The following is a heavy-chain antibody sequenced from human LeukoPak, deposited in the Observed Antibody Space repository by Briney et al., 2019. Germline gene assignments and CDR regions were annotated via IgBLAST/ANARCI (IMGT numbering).Heavy chain of an antibody. CDR2: IRSKANSYAT. D-gene: IGHD3-10*01. V-gene: IGHV3-73*01. J-gene: IGHJ4*02. CDR1: GFTFSGSA. Sequence: GGSLKLSCAASGFTFSGSAMHWVRQASGKGPEWVGRIRSKANSYATAYAASVKGRFTISRDDSKNTAYLQMNSLKTEDTAVYYCTRPQTRGSGSLWGQGTLVTVSS. CDR3: TRPQTRGSGSL.